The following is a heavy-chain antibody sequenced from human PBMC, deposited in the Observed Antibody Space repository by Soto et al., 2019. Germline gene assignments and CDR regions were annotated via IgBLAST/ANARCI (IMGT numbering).Heavy chain of an antibody. J-gene: IGHJ4*02. Sequence: VQLVESGGGVVQPGRSLRLSCAASGFTFSSYGMHWVRQAPGKGLEWVAVISYDGSNKYYADSVKGRFTISRDNSKNTLYLQMNSLRAEDTAVYYCARGYSYGYGRIDYWGQGTLVTVSS. V-gene: IGHV3-30*03. CDR3: ARGYSYGYGRIDY. D-gene: IGHD5-18*01. CDR1: GFTFSSYG. CDR2: ISYDGSNK.